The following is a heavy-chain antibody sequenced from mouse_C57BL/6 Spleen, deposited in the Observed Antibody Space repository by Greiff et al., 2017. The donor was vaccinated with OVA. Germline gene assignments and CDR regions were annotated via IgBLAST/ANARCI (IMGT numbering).Heavy chain of an antibody. V-gene: IGHV14-4*01. CDR3: TTRSGYGGFAY. J-gene: IGHJ3*01. CDR1: GFNIKDDY. Sequence: VQLQQSGAELVRPGASVKLSCTASGFNIKDDYMHWVKQRPEQGLEWIGWIDPENGDTEYASKFQGKATITADTSSNTAYLQLSSLTSEDTAVYYCTTRSGYGGFAYWGQGTLVTVSA. CDR2: IDPENGDT. D-gene: IGHD3-2*02.